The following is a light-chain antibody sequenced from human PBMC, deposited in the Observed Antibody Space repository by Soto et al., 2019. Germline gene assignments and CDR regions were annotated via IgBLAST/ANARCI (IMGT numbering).Light chain of an antibody. CDR2: AAS. V-gene: IGKV1-17*01. CDR1: QGIRND. CDR3: LQHNSYPIT. J-gene: IGKJ5*01. Sequence: IQKTGWPAALSASLGERANMSCVASQGIRNDLGWYQQKPGKAPKLLIYAASSLQSGVPSRFSGSGSGTEFTLTISSLQPEDFATYYCLQHNSYPITFGQGTRLEI.